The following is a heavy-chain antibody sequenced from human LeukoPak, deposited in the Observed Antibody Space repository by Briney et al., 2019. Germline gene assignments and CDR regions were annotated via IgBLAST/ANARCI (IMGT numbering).Heavy chain of an antibody. Sequence: GGSLRLSCAASGFTFSSYWMSWVRQAPGKGLEWVANIKQDGSEKYYVDSVKGRFTISRDNAKNSLYLQMNSLRSEDTALYYCARNCVVVPAYYYYYYMDVWGKGTTVTVSS. CDR3: ARNCVVVPAYYYYYYMDV. J-gene: IGHJ6*03. V-gene: IGHV3-7*01. CDR1: GFTFSSYW. CDR2: IKQDGSEK. D-gene: IGHD2-2*01.